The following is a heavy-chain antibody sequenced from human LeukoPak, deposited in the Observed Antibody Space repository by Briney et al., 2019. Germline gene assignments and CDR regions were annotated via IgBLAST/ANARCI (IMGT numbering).Heavy chain of an antibody. CDR1: GGSISSSNYY. CDR3: TSSRVGDVFDV. D-gene: IGHD1-26*01. J-gene: IGHJ3*01. CDR2: IFYSGST. Sequence: KPSETLSLTCTVSGGSISSSNYYWSWIRQSPGKGLECIGSIFYSGSTFYNPSLRSRATISVDTSKNYFSLKLTSVTAADTAVYYCTSSRVGDVFDVWGQGTMVPISS. V-gene: IGHV4-39*02.